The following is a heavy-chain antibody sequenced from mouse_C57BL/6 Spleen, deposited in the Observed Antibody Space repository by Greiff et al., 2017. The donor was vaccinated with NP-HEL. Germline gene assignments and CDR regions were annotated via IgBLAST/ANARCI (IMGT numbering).Heavy chain of an antibody. CDR1: GYTFTSYW. CDR2: IDPSASYT. CDR3: ARRKTLLHAMDY. J-gene: IGHJ4*01. V-gene: IGHV1-69*01. Sequence: QVQLQQPGAELVMPGASVKLSCKASGYTFTSYWMHWVKQRPGQGLEWIGEIDPSASYTNYNQKFKGKSTLTVAKSSSTAYMQLSSLTSEDSAVYYCARRKTLLHAMDYWGQGTSVTVSS. D-gene: IGHD1-1*01.